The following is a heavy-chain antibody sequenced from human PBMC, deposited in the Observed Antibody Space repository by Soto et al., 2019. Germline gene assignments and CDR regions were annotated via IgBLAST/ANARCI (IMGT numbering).Heavy chain of an antibody. CDR3: ARFYYDSSGYLPSPYYYYYGMDV. Sequence: TCTFSGFSLITSGICVSWIRQPPGKALEWLARIDWDDDKYYSTSLKTRLTISKDTSKNQVVLTMTNMDPVDTAVYYCARFYYDSSGYLPSPYYYYYGMDVWGQGTTVTVSS. V-gene: IGHV2-70*02. D-gene: IGHD3-22*01. J-gene: IGHJ6*02. CDR2: IDWDDDK. CDR1: GFSLITSGIC.